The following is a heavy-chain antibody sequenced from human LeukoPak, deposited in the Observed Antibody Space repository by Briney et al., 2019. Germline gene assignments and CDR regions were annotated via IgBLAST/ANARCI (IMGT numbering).Heavy chain of an antibody. CDR2: INPSGGST. D-gene: IGHD5-24*01. Sequence: GASVKVSCKASGYTFTSYYMHWVRQAPGQGLEWMGIINPSGGSTSYAQKFQGRVTMTRDMSTSTVYMELSSLRSEDTTMYYCARVGWLQNIDYWGQGTLVTVSS. CDR3: ARVGWLQNIDY. CDR1: GYTFTSYY. J-gene: IGHJ4*02. V-gene: IGHV1-46*01.